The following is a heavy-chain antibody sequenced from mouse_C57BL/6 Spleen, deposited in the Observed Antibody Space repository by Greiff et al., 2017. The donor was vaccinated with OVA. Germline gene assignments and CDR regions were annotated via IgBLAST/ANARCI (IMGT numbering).Heavy chain of an antibody. CDR3: AREDTPCGSPYDYYALDY. J-gene: IGHJ4*01. Sequence: EVKLQESGPGLVKPSQSLSLTCSVTGYSITSGYYWNCIRQFPGNKLEWMGYISYDGSNNYNPTLKNRISITRDTSKNQIVLKLNSVTTEDTATYYCAREDTPCGSPYDYYALDYWGQGTSVTVSS. D-gene: IGHD1-1*01. V-gene: IGHV3-6*01. CDR2: ISYDGSN. CDR1: GYSITSGYY.